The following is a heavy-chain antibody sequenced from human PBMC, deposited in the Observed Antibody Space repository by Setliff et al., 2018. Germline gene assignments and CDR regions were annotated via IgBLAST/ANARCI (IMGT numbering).Heavy chain of an antibody. CDR2: ISGSAQTT. CDR3: AKNRYESSGYNFHF. J-gene: IGHJ4*02. Sequence: GGSLRLSCAASGFTFSRYTITWVRQAPGKGLEWVSMISGSAQTTYYADSVKGRFTISRDNSKNTVYLEMNSLRAEDTAVYYCAKNRYESSGYNFHFWGQGTLVTVSS. CDR1: GFTFSRYT. D-gene: IGHD3-22*01. V-gene: IGHV3-23*01.